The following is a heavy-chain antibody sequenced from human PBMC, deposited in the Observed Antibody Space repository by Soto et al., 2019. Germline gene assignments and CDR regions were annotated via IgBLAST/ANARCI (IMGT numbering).Heavy chain of an antibody. J-gene: IGHJ6*02. CDR3: AKDRDGAAAGPTKFYGMDV. D-gene: IGHD6-13*01. CDR2: ISGSGDST. CDR1: GFTFSSYA. Sequence: EVQLLESGGGLVQPGGSLRLSCAASGFTFSSYAMSWVRQAPGKGLEWVSVISGSGDSTYYADSVRGRFTISRDNSKNTLYLQITSLRAEDTAVYYCAKDRDGAAAGPTKFYGMDVGGQGTTVTVSS. V-gene: IGHV3-23*01.